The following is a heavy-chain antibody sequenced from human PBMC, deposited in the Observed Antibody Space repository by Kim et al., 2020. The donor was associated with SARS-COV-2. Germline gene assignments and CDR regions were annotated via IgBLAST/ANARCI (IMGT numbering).Heavy chain of an antibody. Sequence: GGSLRLSCAASGFTFSNQAMSWVRQAPGKGLQFVSSILGSGGSPFYADFVKGRFTISRDNSKNTLYLRMNYLRGEDTAVYYCAMGTNWFGPWGQGTLVTVSS. CDR3: AMGTNWFGP. CDR2: ILGSGGSP. V-gene: IGHV3-23*01. J-gene: IGHJ5*02. D-gene: IGHD1-1*01. CDR1: GFTFSNQA.